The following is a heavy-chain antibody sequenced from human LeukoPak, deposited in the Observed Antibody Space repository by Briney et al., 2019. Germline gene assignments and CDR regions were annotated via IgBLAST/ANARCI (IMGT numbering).Heavy chain of an antibody. CDR2: INSNSGGT. D-gene: IGHD5-18*01. CDR3: AKDAYSGFSSSYNMDS. CDR1: GYTITGHY. V-gene: IGHV1-2*02. J-gene: IGHJ4*02. Sequence: ASVKVSCKASGYTITGHYLHWVRQAPGQGLEWMGWINSNSGGTNYAQKFQGRVTMTRDTSINTAYMELNSLTSDDTAMYYCAKDAYSGFSSSYNMDSWGQGTLVTVSS.